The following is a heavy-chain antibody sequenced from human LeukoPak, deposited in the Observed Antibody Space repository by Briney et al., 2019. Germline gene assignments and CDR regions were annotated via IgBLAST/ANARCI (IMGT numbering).Heavy chain of an antibody. V-gene: IGHV4-34*01. CDR1: GGSFSGYY. CDR2: INHSGST. CDR3: ARHLYYDILTGYYISRGGPGNNAFDI. Sequence: SSETLSLTCAVYGGSFSGYYWSWIRQPPGKGLGWIGEINHSGSTNYNPSLKSRVTISVDTSKNQFSLKLSSVTAADTAVYYCARHLYYDILTGYYISRGGPGNNAFDIWGQGTMVTVSS. D-gene: IGHD3-9*01. J-gene: IGHJ3*02.